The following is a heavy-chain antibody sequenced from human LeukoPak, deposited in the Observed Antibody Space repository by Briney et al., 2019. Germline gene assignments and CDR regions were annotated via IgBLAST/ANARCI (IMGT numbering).Heavy chain of an antibody. V-gene: IGHV4-30-2*01. CDR2: IYKSGST. D-gene: IGHD3-3*01. CDR3: ARDSDDFWSGYRYWYFDL. CDR1: GGSINSDGYY. Sequence: PSQTLSLTCTVSGGSINSDGYYWSWIRQPPGKGLEWIGYIYKSGSTNYNPSLKSRVTISVERSKNQFSLKLSSVTAADTAVYYCARDSDDFWSGYRYWYFDLWGRGTLVTVSS. J-gene: IGHJ2*01.